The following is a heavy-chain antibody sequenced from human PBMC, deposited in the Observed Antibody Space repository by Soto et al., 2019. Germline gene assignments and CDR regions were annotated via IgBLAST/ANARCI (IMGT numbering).Heavy chain of an antibody. CDR2: ATGYNGNT. V-gene: IGHV1-18*01. Sequence: QGQLVQSGAEVRKPGASVKVSCKASGYTFSSFGIAWVRQGPGQGLEWLGWATGYNGNTKYAQKFQDRVEMTTDTSTNTAYLELNSLTSNDTAVYFCAKAPPFHFWGQGTLVTVSP. CDR3: AKAPPFHF. CDR1: GYTFSSFG. J-gene: IGHJ1*01.